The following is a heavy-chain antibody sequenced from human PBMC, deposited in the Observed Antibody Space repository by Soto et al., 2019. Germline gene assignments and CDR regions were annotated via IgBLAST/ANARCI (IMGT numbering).Heavy chain of an antibody. V-gene: IGHV4-4*02. CDR2: VHISGHS. J-gene: IGHJ5*01. Sequence: SETLSLTCTLSGGSVRAPDSWNWVRQSPDKGLEWIAEVHISGHSNYNPSLRSRVSVSIDSSKNQFYLNLNSVTAADTAIYYCARVRQGCSANNCYFDPWGQGTQVTVSS. CDR3: ARVRQGCSANNCYFDP. D-gene: IGHD1-1*01. CDR1: GGSVRAPDS.